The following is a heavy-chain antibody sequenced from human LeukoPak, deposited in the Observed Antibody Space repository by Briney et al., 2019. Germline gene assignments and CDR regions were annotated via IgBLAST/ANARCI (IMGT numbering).Heavy chain of an antibody. J-gene: IGHJ4*02. CDR2: IYYSGST. CDR1: GGSISSSSYY. Sequence: SETLSLTCTVSGGSISSSSYYWGWIRQPPGKGLEWIGSIYYSGSTYYNPSLKSRVTISVDTSKNQFSLKLSSVTAADTVVYYCARRGRYGYYFDYWGQGTLVTVSS. D-gene: IGHD1-26*01. CDR3: ARRGRYGYYFDY. V-gene: IGHV4-39*01.